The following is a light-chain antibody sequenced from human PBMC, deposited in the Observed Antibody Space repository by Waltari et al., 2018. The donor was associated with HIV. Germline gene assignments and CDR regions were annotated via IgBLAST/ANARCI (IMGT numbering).Light chain of an antibody. Sequence: DIQLTQSPSSRYASVGDTVTITCRASQSISSYLNWYQQKPGKAPKLLIYAASSLQSGVPSRFSGSGSGTDFTLTISSPQPEDFATYYCQQSYSTPFTFGPGTKVDIK. CDR1: QSISSY. V-gene: IGKV1-39*01. CDR3: QQSYSTPFT. J-gene: IGKJ3*01. CDR2: AAS.